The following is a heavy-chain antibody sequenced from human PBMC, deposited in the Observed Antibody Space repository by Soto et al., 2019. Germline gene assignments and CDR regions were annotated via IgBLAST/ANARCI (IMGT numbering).Heavy chain of an antibody. D-gene: IGHD6-19*01. CDR1: AFTFSNAL. CDR2: IKSKTGGVTT. V-gene: IGHV3-15*07. Sequence: PGGSLRLCCAASAFTFSNALMNWVRQAPGKGLEWVGRIKSKTGGVTTDYAAPVKGRFIISRDDSKNMLYLQMNSLKTEDTAVYYCTTDFSSGWFFDYWGQGTLVTVSS. J-gene: IGHJ4*02. CDR3: TTDFSSGWFFDY.